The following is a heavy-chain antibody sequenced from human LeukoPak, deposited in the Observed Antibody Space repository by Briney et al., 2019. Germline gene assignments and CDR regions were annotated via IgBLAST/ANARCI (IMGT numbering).Heavy chain of an antibody. CDR2: INHSGST. D-gene: IGHD1-26*01. CDR1: GGSFSGYY. CDR3: ARGPWIVGAYIDY. Sequence: PSETLSLTCAVYGGSFSGYYWSWIRQPPGKGLEWIGEINHSGSTNYNPSLKSRVTISVDTSKNQFSLKLSSVTAADTAVYYCARGPWIVGAYIDYWGQGTLVTVSS. J-gene: IGHJ4*02. V-gene: IGHV4-34*01.